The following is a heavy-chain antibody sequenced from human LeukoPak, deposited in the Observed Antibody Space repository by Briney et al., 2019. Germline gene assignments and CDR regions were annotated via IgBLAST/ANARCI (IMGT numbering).Heavy chain of an antibody. V-gene: IGHV3-53*01. J-gene: IGHJ4*01. CDR1: GFTVSSNY. Sequence: GGSLRLSCAASGFTVSSNYMSWVRQAPGKGLEWVSVIYSDGRIHSADSVKGRFTISRDDSKNTLSLQMNSLRAEDTAVYYCARESGNSYGLAGFFDYWAKEP. CDR2: IYSDGRI. D-gene: IGHD5-18*01. CDR3: ARESGNSYGLAGFFDY.